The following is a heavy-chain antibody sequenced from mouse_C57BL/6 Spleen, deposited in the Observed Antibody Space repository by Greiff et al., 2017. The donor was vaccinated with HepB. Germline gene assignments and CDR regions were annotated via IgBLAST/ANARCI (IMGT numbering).Heavy chain of an antibody. Sequence: VQLQQSGAELVKPGASVKMSCKASGYTFTSYWITWVKQRPGQGLEWIGDIYPGSGSTNYNEKFKSKATLTVDTSSSTAYMQLSSLTSEDSAVYYCARSTGYYYGSSPGYFDVWGTGTTVTVSS. CDR1: GYTFTSYW. J-gene: IGHJ1*03. CDR3: ARSTGYYYGSSPGYFDV. CDR2: IYPGSGST. V-gene: IGHV1-55*01. D-gene: IGHD1-1*01.